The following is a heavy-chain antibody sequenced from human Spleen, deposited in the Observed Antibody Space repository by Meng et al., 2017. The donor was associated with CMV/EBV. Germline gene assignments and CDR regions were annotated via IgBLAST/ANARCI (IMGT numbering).Heavy chain of an antibody. Sequence: GESLKISCAASGFTVSSNYMSWVRQAPGKGLEWVSVIYSGGSTYYADSVKGRFTISRDNSKNTLYLQMNSLRAEDTAVYYCARDLPGAQSTHRMDVWGQGTTVTVSS. CDR2: IYSGGST. CDR3: ARDLPGAQSTHRMDV. J-gene: IGHJ6*02. V-gene: IGHV3-53*01. CDR1: GFTVSSNY.